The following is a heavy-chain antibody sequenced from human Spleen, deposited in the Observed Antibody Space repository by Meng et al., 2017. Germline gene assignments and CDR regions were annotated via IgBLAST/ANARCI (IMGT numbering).Heavy chain of an antibody. J-gene: IGHJ5*02. CDR3: AGGGLVLGGRPWFDP. CDR2: TYYRSKWYS. CDR1: GDRVSSNSAG. D-gene: IGHD6-19*01. V-gene: IGHV6-1*01. Sequence: QVQLQRSGPGLVNPPQTPSPTGAISGDRVSSNSAGWNWVRQSPSRGLEWLGRTYYRSKWYSDYAVSVKSRMTINPDTSKNQFSMELNSVTPEDTAVYYCAGGGLVLGGRPWFDPWGQGTLVTVSS.